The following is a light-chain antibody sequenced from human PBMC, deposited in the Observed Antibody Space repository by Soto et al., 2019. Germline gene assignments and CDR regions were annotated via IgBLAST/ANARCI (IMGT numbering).Light chain of an antibody. J-gene: IGKJ1*01. CDR1: QSVSSK. Sequence: EIVMTQSPATLSVSPGERATLSCRASQSVSSKLAWYQQKPGQAPRLLIYGASTRAAGIPARFRGSGSETEFTRTISSLESDDFAVCYCQEYKYSKKFGQGTKLEIK. CDR3: QEYKYSKK. V-gene: IGKV3-15*01. CDR2: GAS.